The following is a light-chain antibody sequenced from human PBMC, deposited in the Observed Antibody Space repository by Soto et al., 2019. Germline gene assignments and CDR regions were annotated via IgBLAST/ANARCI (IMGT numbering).Light chain of an antibody. CDR2: DAS. V-gene: IGKV1-5*01. Sequence: DIQMTQSPSTLSASVGDRVTITCRASQSISSWLAWYQQKPGKAPKLLIYDASSLESGVPSRFSGSGSWTEFTLTISSLQADDFATYYCQQYNSYSPMYTFGQGTNLEIK. CDR1: QSISSW. CDR3: QQYNSYSPMYT. J-gene: IGKJ2*01.